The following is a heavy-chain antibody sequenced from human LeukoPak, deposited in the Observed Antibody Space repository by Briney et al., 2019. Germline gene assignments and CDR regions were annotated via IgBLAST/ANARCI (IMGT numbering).Heavy chain of an antibody. CDR3: ARGDGYSSGWYWGY. J-gene: IGHJ4*02. Sequence: SETLSLTCTVSGGSISSYFWGWIRQPPGKGLEWIGSIYHGGSTYYNPSLKSRVTISVDTSKNQFSLKLSSVTAADTAVYFCARGDGYSSGWYWGYWGQGTLVTVSS. V-gene: IGHV4-38-2*02. CDR2: IYHGGST. CDR1: GGSISSYF. D-gene: IGHD6-19*01.